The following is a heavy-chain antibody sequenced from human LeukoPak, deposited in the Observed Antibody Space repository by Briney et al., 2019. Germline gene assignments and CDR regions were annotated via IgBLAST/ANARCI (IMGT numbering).Heavy chain of an antibody. J-gene: IGHJ4*02. CDR1: GYTFTDDY. Sequence: ASVKVSCKASGYTFTDDYIHWVRQAPGQGLEWMGWINVNSGGTNYAQKFYARVTMTRDTSISTAYMAVSRLRSDDTAVYYCAREYYYGSGNYYNRIDYWGQGTLVTVSS. V-gene: IGHV1-2*02. CDR3: AREYYYGSGNYYNRIDY. D-gene: IGHD3-10*01. CDR2: INVNSGGT.